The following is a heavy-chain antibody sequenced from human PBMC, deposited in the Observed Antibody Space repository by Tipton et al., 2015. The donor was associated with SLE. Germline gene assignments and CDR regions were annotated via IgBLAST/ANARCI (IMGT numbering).Heavy chain of an antibody. CDR3: ARGSFVEMATFYFDY. J-gene: IGHJ4*02. CDR1: GGSISRGSYY. Sequence: TLSLTCTVSGGSISRGSYYWSWIRQPAGKGLEWIGRIYTSGSTNYNPSLKSRVTISVDTSKNQFSLKLSSVTAADTAVYYCARGSFVEMATFYFDYWDQGTLVTVSS. D-gene: IGHD5-24*01. V-gene: IGHV4-61*02. CDR2: IYTSGST.